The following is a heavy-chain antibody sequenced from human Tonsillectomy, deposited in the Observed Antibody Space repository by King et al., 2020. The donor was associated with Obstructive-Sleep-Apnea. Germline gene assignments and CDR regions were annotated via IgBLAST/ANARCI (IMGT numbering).Heavy chain of an antibody. Sequence: VQLVESGGGLVQPGGSLRLSCAASVFTFSNSWMHWVRQAPGKGLVWVSHINSDESSTNYADSVKGRFTISRDNAKNTVHLQMNSRRAEDTAVYYCARDRGYIPDYWGQGTLVTVSS. CDR2: INSDESST. CDR3: ARDRGYIPDY. J-gene: IGHJ4*02. V-gene: IGHV3-74*01. D-gene: IGHD2-2*02. CDR1: VFTFSNSW.